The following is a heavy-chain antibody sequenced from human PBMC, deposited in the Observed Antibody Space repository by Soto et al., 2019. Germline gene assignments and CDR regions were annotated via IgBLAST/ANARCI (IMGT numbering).Heavy chain of an antibody. Sequence: GGSLRLSCAASGFTFSSYSMNWVRQAPGKGLEWVSSISSSSSYIYYADSVKGRFTISRDNAKNSLYLQMNSLRAEDTAVYYCATVVEQQLPRDWFDPWGQGTLVTVSS. CDR3: ATVVEQQLPRDWFDP. CDR2: ISSSSSYI. J-gene: IGHJ5*02. CDR1: GFTFSSYS. D-gene: IGHD6-13*01. V-gene: IGHV3-21*01.